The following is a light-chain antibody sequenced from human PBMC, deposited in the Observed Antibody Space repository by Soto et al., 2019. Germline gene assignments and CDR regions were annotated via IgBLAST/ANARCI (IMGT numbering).Light chain of an antibody. CDR2: KAS. CDR3: QQYNSYPLT. Sequence: DIQMTQSPSTLSASVGDRVTITCRASQSILSWLAWYQQKPGKAPNLLIYKASTLESGVPSRLSGSGSGTEFTLTISSLQPDDFATYYCQQYNSYPLTFGGGTKVEIK. V-gene: IGKV1-5*03. CDR1: QSILSW. J-gene: IGKJ4*01.